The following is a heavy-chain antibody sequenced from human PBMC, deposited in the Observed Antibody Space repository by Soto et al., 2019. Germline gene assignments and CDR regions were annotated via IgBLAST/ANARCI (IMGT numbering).Heavy chain of an antibody. CDR3: ANEWVYYSCGWSFDD. Sequence: QVQLVESGGGVVQPGRSLRLSCAASGFTFSSYGMHWVRQAPGKGLEWVAGISYDGSNKYYADSVKGRFTISRDNSKNTMYLQINSLRAEGTAVYYCANEWVYYSCGWSFDDWGQGTLVTASS. V-gene: IGHV3-30*18. J-gene: IGHJ4*02. D-gene: IGHD3-22*01. CDR1: GFTFSSYG. CDR2: ISYDGSNK.